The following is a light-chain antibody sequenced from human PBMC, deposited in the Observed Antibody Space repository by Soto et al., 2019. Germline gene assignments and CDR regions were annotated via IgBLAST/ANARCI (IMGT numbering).Light chain of an antibody. CDR3: QQSYSSRSIT. J-gene: IGKJ5*01. CDR2: GAS. V-gene: IGKV3D-20*02. Sequence: EIVLTQSPATLSLSPGERATLSCRASQSVSSSYLAWYQQKPGQAPRLLIYGASSRATGIPDRFSGSGSGTDFTLTISSLQPEDFATYYCQQSYSSRSITFGQGTRLEIK. CDR1: QSVSSSY.